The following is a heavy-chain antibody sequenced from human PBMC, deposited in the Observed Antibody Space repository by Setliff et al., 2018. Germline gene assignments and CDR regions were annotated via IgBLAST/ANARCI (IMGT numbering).Heavy chain of an antibody. CDR1: GFTFSSHW. D-gene: IGHD3-10*01. J-gene: IGHJ4*02. Sequence: PGGSLSLSCAASGFTFSSHWMHWVRQVPGKGLAWVSQINPDATTTYYADSVKGRFTISRDNAKTTLYLQMNSLRVEDTAVYFCARDPRDGSSSPMADNWGQGTLVTVS. CDR2: INPDATTT. V-gene: IGHV3-74*01. CDR3: ARDPRDGSSSPMADN.